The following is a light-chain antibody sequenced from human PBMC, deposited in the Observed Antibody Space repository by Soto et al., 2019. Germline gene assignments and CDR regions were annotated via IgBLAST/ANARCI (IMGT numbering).Light chain of an antibody. CDR2: EGG. CDR1: SSDVGSYNL. CDR3: CSYAGSSTFHVL. Sequence: QSALTQPASVSGSPGQSITISCTGSSSDVGSYNLVSWYQQHPGKAPKLMIYEGGKRPSGVSNRFSGSKSGNTASLTISGLQAEDEAHYYCCSYAGSSTFHVLFGGGTQLTVL. J-gene: IGLJ2*01. V-gene: IGLV2-23*03.